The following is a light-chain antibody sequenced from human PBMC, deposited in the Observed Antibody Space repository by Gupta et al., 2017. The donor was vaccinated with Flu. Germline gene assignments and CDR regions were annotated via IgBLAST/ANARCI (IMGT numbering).Light chain of an antibody. J-gene: IGLJ1*01. CDR1: SSDVGGYNY. Sequence: QSALTQPRSVSGSPGQSVTISCTGTSSDVGGYNYVSWYQQHPGKAPKRMIYDVSKRPSGVPDRFSGSKSGNTASLTISGLQAEDEADYDCCSYAGSYSQVFGTGTKVTVL. CDR2: DVS. V-gene: IGLV2-11*01. CDR3: CSYAGSYSQV.